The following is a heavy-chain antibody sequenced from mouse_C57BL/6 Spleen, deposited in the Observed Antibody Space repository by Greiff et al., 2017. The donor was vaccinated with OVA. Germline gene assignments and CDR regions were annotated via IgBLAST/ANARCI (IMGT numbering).Heavy chain of an antibody. J-gene: IGHJ1*03. CDR3: ARYGSSSYFDV. V-gene: IGHV1-72*01. CDR2: IDPNSGGT. Sequence: QVQLQQPGAELVKPGASVKLSCKASGYTFTSYWMHWVKQRPGRGLEWIGRIDPNSGGTKYTEKFKSKATLTVDKPSSTAYMQLSSLTSEDSAVYYCARYGSSSYFDVWGTGTTVTVSS. CDR1: GYTFTSYW. D-gene: IGHD1-1*01.